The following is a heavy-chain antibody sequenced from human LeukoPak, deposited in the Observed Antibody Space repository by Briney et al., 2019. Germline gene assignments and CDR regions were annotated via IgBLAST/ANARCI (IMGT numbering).Heavy chain of an antibody. D-gene: IGHD1-26*01. CDR2: ISSRSTYI. CDR3: ARDKSGSYDRYMDV. V-gene: IGHV3-21*01. J-gene: IGHJ6*03. Sequence: GGSLRLSCAASGFTFSSYWMHWVRQAPGKGLEWVSSISSRSTYIYYADSVKGRFTISRDNANNSLHLQMNSLRAEDTAVYYCARDKSGSYDRYMDVWGTGTTVTVSS. CDR1: GFTFSSYW.